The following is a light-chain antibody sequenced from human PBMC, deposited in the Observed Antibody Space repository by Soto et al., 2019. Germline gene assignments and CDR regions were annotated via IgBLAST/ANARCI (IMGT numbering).Light chain of an antibody. J-gene: IGLJ1*01. CDR3: ASWDVSLNGLYV. CDR1: SSNIGSGS. Sequence: QAVVTQPPSASGTPGQRVTISCSGTSSNIGSGSVNWYQQLPGTAPKLLIYNNDQWPSGVPDRFSGSKSGTSASLDISGLQSEDEADYYCASWDVSLNGLYVFRTGTKLTVL. V-gene: IGLV1-44*01. CDR2: NND.